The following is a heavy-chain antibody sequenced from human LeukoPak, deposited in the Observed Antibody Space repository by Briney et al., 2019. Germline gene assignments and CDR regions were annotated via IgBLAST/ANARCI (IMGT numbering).Heavy chain of an antibody. CDR1: GFTFSSYW. J-gene: IGHJ5*02. Sequence: GGSLRHSCAASGFTFSSYWMHWVRQAPGKGLVWVSRIKSDGSTTNYADSVKGRFTISRDNAENTLYLQMNSLRVEDTAVYYCTRRVSTTRWFDPWGQGTLVTVSS. D-gene: IGHD2-15*01. CDR2: IKSDGSTT. V-gene: IGHV3-74*01. CDR3: TRRVSTTRWFDP.